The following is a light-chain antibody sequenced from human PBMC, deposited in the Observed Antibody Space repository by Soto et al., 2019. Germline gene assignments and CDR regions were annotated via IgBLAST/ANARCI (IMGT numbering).Light chain of an antibody. CDR2: DDS. CDR3: QVWYSSTDLYV. V-gene: IGLV3-21*02. J-gene: IGLJ1*01. Sequence: SYELTQPPSVSAAPGQTARITCGGNNIGSESVHWYQQRPGQAPVLVVYDDSDRPSGIPERFSGSNSANTATLTISRVEAGDEADYYCQVWYSSTDLYVFGSGTKLTVL. CDR1: NIGSES.